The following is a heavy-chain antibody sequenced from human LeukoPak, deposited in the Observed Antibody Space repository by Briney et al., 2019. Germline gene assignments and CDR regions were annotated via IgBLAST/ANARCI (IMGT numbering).Heavy chain of an antibody. J-gene: IGHJ4*02. V-gene: IGHV4-59*01. Sequence: SETLSLTCTVPGGSISGYYWSWIRQSPGKGLEWIGYIYYSGSTNYNPSLKSRVTISVDTSNNQFSLGLSSVTAADTAVYYCARDRSYSNFAYFDYWGQGTLVTVSS. D-gene: IGHD4-11*01. CDR1: GGSISGYY. CDR2: IYYSGST. CDR3: ARDRSYSNFAYFDY.